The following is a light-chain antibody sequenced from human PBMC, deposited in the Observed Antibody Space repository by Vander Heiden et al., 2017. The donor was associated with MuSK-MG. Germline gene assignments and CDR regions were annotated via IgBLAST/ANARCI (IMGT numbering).Light chain of an antibody. Sequence: DIQMPQSPSSLSASVGDRVTITCQASQDISNYLNWYQQKPGKAPKLLIYDASNLETGVPSRFSGSGSGTDFTFTISSLQPEDIATYYCQQYDNLPFTFGPGTKVDTK. V-gene: IGKV1-33*01. CDR2: DAS. CDR1: QDISNY. CDR3: QQYDNLPFT. J-gene: IGKJ3*01.